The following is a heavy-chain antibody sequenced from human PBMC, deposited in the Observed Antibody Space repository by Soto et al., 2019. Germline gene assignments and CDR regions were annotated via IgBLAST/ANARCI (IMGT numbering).Heavy chain of an antibody. Sequence: QLQLQESGPGLVKPSETLSLTCTVSGGSISSSSYYWGWIRQPPGKGLEWIGSIYYSGSTYYNPSLKSRVTRSVDTSKNQFSLKLSSVTAADTAVYYCARNKRITFIIVVKPTDAFDIWGQETMVTVSS. D-gene: IGHD3-22*01. CDR3: ARNKRITFIIVVKPTDAFDI. J-gene: IGHJ3*02. CDR1: GGSISSSSYY. CDR2: IYYSGST. V-gene: IGHV4-39*01.